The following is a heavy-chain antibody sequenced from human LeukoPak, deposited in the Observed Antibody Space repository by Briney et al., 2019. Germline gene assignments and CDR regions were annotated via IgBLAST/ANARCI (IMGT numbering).Heavy chain of an antibody. Sequence: PSETLSLTCTVSGGSISSSSYYWRWIPQPPGKGLEWLWRMYYSGITYYNPSHTRRVAISADPSKTQISLKLSTVTAADTAVYYCATSRAGSRSPLDAFDIWGQGPMVTVSS. V-gene: IGHV4-39*07. CDR1: GGSISSSSYY. J-gene: IGHJ3*02. CDR2: MYYSGIT. D-gene: IGHD3-10*01. CDR3: ATSRAGSRSPLDAFDI.